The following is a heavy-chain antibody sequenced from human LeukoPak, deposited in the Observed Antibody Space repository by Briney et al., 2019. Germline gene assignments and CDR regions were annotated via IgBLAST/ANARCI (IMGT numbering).Heavy chain of an antibody. Sequence: SETLSLTCTVSGGSVSSGSYYWSWIRRPPGKGLEWIGYIYYSGSTNYNPSLKSRVTISVDTSKNQFSLKLSSVTAADTAVYYCARVARDYYGSGSISYWGQGTLVTVSS. CDR3: ARVARDYYGSGSISY. CDR2: IYYSGST. D-gene: IGHD3-10*01. J-gene: IGHJ4*02. CDR1: GGSVSSGSYY. V-gene: IGHV4-61*01.